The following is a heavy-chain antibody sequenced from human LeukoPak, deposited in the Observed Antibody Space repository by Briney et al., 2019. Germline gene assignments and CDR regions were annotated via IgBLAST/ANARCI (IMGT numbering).Heavy chain of an antibody. V-gene: IGHV3-23*01. J-gene: IGHJ4*02. CDR3: AKQGSDSSPKFHDY. CDR1: GFTFSTYA. D-gene: IGHD2-21*02. CDR2: ISGAANTF. Sequence: GGSLRLSCAAAGFTFSTYAMTWVRQAPGKGPDWVSSISGAANTFYYADSVKGRFTISRDNSGNTVYLQMDSLRADDTAVYYCAKQGSDSSPKFHDYWGQGTQVTVSS.